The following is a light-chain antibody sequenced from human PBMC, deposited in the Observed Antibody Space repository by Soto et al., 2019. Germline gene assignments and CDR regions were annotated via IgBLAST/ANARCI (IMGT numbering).Light chain of an antibody. V-gene: IGKV1-9*01. CDR3: QNYNSSPIN. CDR2: AAS. J-gene: IGKJ5*01. CDR1: QGVSSY. Sequence: DIQLTQSPSFLSASVGDRFTITCRASQGVSSYLAWFQQKPGKAPKLLIYAASTLQSGVPSRFSGSGSGTEFTLTISSLQPDDFATYYCQNYNSSPINFGQGTRLEIK.